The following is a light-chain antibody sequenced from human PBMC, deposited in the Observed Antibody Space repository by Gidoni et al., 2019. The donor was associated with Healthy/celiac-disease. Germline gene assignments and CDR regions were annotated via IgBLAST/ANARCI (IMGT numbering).Light chain of an antibody. V-gene: IGKV2-28*01. J-gene: IGKJ2*01. Sequence: DRGMTQSPLSLPVTPGEPASISCRSSQSLLHSNGYNYLDWYLQKPGQSPQLLIYLGSNRASGVPDRFSGSGSGTDFTLKISRVEAEDVGVYYCMQALQTPPTFGQGTKLEIK. CDR1: QSLLHSNGYNY. CDR2: LGS. CDR3: MQALQTPPT.